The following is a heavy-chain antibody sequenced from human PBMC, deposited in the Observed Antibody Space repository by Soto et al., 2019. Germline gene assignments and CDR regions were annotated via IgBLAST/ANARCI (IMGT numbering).Heavy chain of an antibody. J-gene: IGHJ4*02. CDR2: ISAHNGNT. Sequence: QVHLVQSGAEVKKPGASVKVSCQGSGYAFTTYGITWVRQAPGQGLEWMGWISAHNGNTNYAQKLQGRVTVTRDTSTSTAYMELRSLRYDDTAVYYGARGRYGDYWGQGARVTGSS. CDR3: ARGRYGDY. V-gene: IGHV1-18*01. CDR1: GYAFTTYG. D-gene: IGHD1-1*01.